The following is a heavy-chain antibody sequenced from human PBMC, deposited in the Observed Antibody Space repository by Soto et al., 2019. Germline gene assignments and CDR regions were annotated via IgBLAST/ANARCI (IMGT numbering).Heavy chain of an antibody. J-gene: IGHJ5*01. Sequence: SQTLSLTYAISGDDVSSSSVTCNWIRQSPSRGLEWLGRTYYRSKWYNDYAESVKSRITINPDTSKNQFSLHLNSVTPEDTAVYYCVRLIGNSWLDFWGQGTLVTVS. V-gene: IGHV6-1*01. D-gene: IGHD1-26*01. CDR2: TYYRSKWYN. CDR3: VRLIGNSWLDF. CDR1: GDDVSSSSVT.